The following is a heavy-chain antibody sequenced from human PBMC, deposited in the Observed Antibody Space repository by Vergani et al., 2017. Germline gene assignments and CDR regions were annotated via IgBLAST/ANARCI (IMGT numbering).Heavy chain of an antibody. CDR3: ARAAEYCSGGSCYSDHFDY. D-gene: IGHD2-15*01. CDR1: GGSISSSNW. CDR2: IYYSGST. V-gene: IGHV4-4*02. J-gene: IGHJ4*02. Sequence: QVQLQESGPGLVKPSGTLSLTCAVSGGSISSSNWWSWVRQPPGKGLEWIGYIYYSGSTYYNPSLKSRVTISVDTSKNQFSLKLSSVTAADTAVYYCARAAEYCSGGSCYSDHFDYWGQGTLVTVSS.